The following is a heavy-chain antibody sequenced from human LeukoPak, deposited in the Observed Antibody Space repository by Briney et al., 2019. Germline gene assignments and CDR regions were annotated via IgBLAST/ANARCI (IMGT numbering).Heavy chain of an antibody. V-gene: IGHV4-59*01. J-gene: IGHJ4*02. Sequence: SETLSLTCAVYGGSFSGYYWSWIRQPPGKGLEWIAYMYNSGSTNYNPSLKSRVTISIDTSKNQFSLKLSSLTAADTAIYYCARGIESYGDYGYWGQGILVTVSS. CDR2: MYNSGST. CDR1: GGSFSGYY. CDR3: ARGIESYGDYGY. D-gene: IGHD4-17*01.